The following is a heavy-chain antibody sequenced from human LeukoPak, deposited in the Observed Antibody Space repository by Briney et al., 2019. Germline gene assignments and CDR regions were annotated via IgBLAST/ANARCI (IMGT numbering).Heavy chain of an antibody. J-gene: IGHJ6*03. Sequence: GGSLRLSCAASGLTFSSYAMIWVRQAPGKGLEWVSGIGGSGAGTYYAGTVKGRFTISRDNSRNMVWLQMNSLSAEDTALYYCAKVRQGYYYYMDVWGKGTTVTVSS. CDR2: IGGSGAGT. CDR3: AKVRQGYYYYMDV. D-gene: IGHD6-6*01. V-gene: IGHV3-23*01. CDR1: GLTFSSYA.